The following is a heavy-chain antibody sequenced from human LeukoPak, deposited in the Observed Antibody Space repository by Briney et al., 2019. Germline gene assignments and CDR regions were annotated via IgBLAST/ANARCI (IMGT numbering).Heavy chain of an antibody. Sequence: SETLSLTCTVSGGSISGYYWSWIRQPPGKGLEWIGYIYYRGSTNYNPSLKSRVTISVDTSKNQFSLKLSSVTAADTAVYYCARRYFDYWGQGTLVTVSS. J-gene: IGHJ4*02. CDR2: IYYRGST. V-gene: IGHV4-59*01. CDR3: ARRYFDY. D-gene: IGHD3-9*01. CDR1: GGSISGYY.